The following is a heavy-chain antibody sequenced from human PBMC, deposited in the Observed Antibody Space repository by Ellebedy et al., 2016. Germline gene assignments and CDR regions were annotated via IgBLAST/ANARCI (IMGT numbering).Heavy chain of an antibody. Sequence: SETLSLXXAVSGGSISSSNWWSWVRQPPGKGLEWIGEIYHSGSTNYNPSLKSRVTISVDKSKNQFSLKLSSVTAADTAVYYCARGLYCSSTSCYTRGDYNWFNPWGQGTLVTVSS. CDR2: IYHSGST. J-gene: IGHJ5*02. D-gene: IGHD2-2*02. CDR1: GGSISSSNW. CDR3: ARGLYCSSTSCYTRGDYNWFNP. V-gene: IGHV4-4*02.